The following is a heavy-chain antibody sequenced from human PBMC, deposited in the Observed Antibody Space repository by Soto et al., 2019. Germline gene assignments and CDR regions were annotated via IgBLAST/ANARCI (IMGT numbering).Heavy chain of an antibody. CDR1: GYTFTSYA. J-gene: IGHJ4*02. Sequence: QVQLVQSGAEEKKAGASVKVSCKASGYTFTSYAMHWVRQAPGQRLEWMGWINAGNGNTKYSQKFQGRVTITRDTSASTAYMELSSLRSEDTAVYYCARVGWGANHFDYWGQGTLVTVSS. CDR2: INAGNGNT. V-gene: IGHV1-3*05. D-gene: IGHD1-26*01. CDR3: ARVGWGANHFDY.